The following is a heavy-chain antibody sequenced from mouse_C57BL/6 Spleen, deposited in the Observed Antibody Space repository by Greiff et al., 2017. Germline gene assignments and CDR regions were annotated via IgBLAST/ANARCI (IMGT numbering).Heavy chain of an antibody. CDR1: GYALTNYL. D-gene: IGHD3-2*02. J-gene: IGHJ2*01. CDR2: INPGSGGT. Sequence: VQLQQSGAELVRPGTSVKVSCKASGYALTNYLIEWVKQRPGQGLEWIGVINPGSGGTNYNEKFKCKATLTEDKYSSTAYMQLSSLTSEDSAVYFCARLGAAQATSYWGQGTTLTFSS. V-gene: IGHV1-54*01. CDR3: ARLGAAQATSY.